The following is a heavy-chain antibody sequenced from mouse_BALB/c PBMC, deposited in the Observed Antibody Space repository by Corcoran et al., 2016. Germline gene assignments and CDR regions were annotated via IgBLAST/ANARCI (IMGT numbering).Heavy chain of an antibody. CDR1: GYTFTNYG. Sequence: QIQLVQSGPELKKPGETVKISYKASGYTFTNYGMNWVKQAPGKGLKWMGWINTYTGEPTYADDFKGRFAFSLETSASTAYLQINNLKNEDTATYFCANYYGSSFAYWGQGTLVTVSA. J-gene: IGHJ3*01. D-gene: IGHD1-1*01. V-gene: IGHV9-3-1*01. CDR3: ANYYGSSFAY. CDR2: INTYTGEP.